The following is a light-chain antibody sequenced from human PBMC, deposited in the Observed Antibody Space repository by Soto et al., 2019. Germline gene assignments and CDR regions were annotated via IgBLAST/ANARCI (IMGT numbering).Light chain of an antibody. Sequence: DIQMTQSPSTLSASVGDRVTITCRTSESVGSWLAWYQQKPGKAPKLLIYKASSLESGVPSRFSGSGSGTEFSLTISSQQPDDFASYHCQQYGSSSPWTFGQGTKVEIK. J-gene: IGKJ1*01. CDR1: ESVGSW. CDR2: KAS. V-gene: IGKV1-5*03. CDR3: QQYGSSSPWT.